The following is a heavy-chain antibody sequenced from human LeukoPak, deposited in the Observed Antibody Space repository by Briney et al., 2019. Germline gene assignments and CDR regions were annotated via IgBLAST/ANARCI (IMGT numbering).Heavy chain of an antibody. CDR1: GGSISSHY. J-gene: IGHJ5*02. Sequence: PSETLSLTCTVSGGSISSHYWSWIRQPPGKGLEWFGYIYYSGSTNYNPSLKSRVTISVDTSKNQFSLKLSSVTAADTAVYYCARRTIFGLDPWGQGTLVTVSS. CDR2: IYYSGST. V-gene: IGHV4-59*11. CDR3: ARRTIFGLDP. D-gene: IGHD3-3*01.